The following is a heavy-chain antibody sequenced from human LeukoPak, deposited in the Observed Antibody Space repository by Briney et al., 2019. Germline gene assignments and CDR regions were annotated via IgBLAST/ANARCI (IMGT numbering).Heavy chain of an antibody. Sequence: ASVKVSCKASGYTFTSYGISWVRQAPGQGLEWMGWISAYNGNTNYAQKLQGRVTMTTDTSTSTAYMELRSLRSDDTAVYYCARDRPYNWNDVWFDPWDQGTLVTVSS. CDR1: GYTFTSYG. CDR2: ISAYNGNT. V-gene: IGHV1-18*01. D-gene: IGHD1-1*01. J-gene: IGHJ5*02. CDR3: ARDRPYNWNDVWFDP.